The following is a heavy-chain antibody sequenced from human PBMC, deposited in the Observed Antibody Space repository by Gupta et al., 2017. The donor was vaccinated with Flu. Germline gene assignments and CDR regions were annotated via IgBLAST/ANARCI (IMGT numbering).Heavy chain of an antibody. Sequence: EVQLVESGGGLVQPGGSLRLACAASGFTFSNYWMHWVRQAPGKGLVWVSRINPDGSTTTYADSVKGRFTISRDNAKNTLYLQMNSLRAEDTAVYYCARVSTGSYHFEYWGQGTLVTVSS. V-gene: IGHV3-74*01. CDR1: GFTFSNYW. J-gene: IGHJ4*02. CDR2: INPDGSTT. D-gene: IGHD1-26*01. CDR3: ARVSTGSYHFEY.